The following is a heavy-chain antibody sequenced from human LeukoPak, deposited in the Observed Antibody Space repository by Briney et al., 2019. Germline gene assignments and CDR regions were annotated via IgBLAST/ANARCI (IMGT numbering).Heavy chain of an antibody. CDR3: ARGTGTTAYFDY. D-gene: IGHD1-1*01. CDR1: GFTFSDYY. J-gene: IGHJ4*02. CDR2: ISGSSSYT. V-gene: IGHV3-11*06. Sequence: GGSLRLSCAASGFTFSDYYMSWVRQAPGKGLEWVSYISGSSSYTKYADSVKGRFTISRDNAKNSLNLQVNSLRAEDTAVYYCARGTGTTAYFDYWGQGTLVTVSS.